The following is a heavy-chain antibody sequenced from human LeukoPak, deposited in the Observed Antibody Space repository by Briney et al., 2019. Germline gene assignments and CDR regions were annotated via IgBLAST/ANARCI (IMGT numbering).Heavy chain of an antibody. D-gene: IGHD3-10*01. CDR3: ARDRLYNYGYYGMDV. Sequence: ASVKVSCKASGYTFSSYGISWVRQAPGQGLEWMGWISAYNGNTNYAQNLQGRVTMTTDTFTSTAYMELRSLRSDDTAVYYCARDRLYNYGYYGMDVWGQGTAVTLSS. J-gene: IGHJ6*02. CDR2: ISAYNGNT. CDR1: GYTFSSYG. V-gene: IGHV1-18*01.